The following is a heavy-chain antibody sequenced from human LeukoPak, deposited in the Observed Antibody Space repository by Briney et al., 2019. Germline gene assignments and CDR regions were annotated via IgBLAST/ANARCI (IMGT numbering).Heavy chain of an antibody. CDR2: ISSSSTYT. CDR1: GFTFSSYS. Sequence: GGSLRLSCAASGFTFSSYSMNWVRQAPGKGLEWVSCISSSSTYTHYADSVKGRFTISRDNAKNSLYLQMNSLRAEDTAVYYCARADTLLGTSLENDYWGQGTLVTVSS. V-gene: IGHV3-21*01. CDR3: ARADTLLGTSLENDY. D-gene: IGHD2-2*01. J-gene: IGHJ4*02.